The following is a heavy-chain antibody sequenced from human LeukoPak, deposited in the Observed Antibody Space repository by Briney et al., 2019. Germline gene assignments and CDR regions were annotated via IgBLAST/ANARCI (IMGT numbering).Heavy chain of an antibody. CDR1: GGTFSSYA. D-gene: IGHD2-15*01. CDR3: ARDGAEAGYCSGGSCYVINWFDP. Sequence: ASVKVSCKASGGTFSSYAISWVRQAPGQGLEWMGRIIPIFGTANYAQKFQGRVTITTDESTSTAYMELSSPRSEDTAVYYCARDGAEAGYCSGGSCYVINWFDPWGQGTLVTVSS. J-gene: IGHJ5*02. CDR2: IIPIFGTA. V-gene: IGHV1-69*05.